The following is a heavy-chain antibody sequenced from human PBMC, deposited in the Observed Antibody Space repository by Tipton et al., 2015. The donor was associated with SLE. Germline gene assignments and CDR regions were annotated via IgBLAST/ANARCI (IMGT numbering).Heavy chain of an antibody. V-gene: IGHV4-61*05. J-gene: IGHJ4*02. CDR2: IYTGGNT. D-gene: IGHD2-2*01. CDR1: GGSINSSTSF. Sequence: GLVKPSETLSLTCSVSGGSINSSTSFWGWIRQPPGKGLEWIGRIYTGGNTKYNPSLESRVTLSADASKAQFSLKLTSVTAADTAVYYCVVCSPSSCAYFDYWGQGRLVTVSS. CDR3: VVCSPSSCAYFDY.